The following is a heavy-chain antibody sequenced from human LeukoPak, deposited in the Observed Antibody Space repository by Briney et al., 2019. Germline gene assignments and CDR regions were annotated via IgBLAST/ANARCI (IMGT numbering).Heavy chain of an antibody. J-gene: IGHJ4*02. Sequence: GGSLRLSCAASGFTFSSYGMHWVRQAPGKGLEWVAVIWYDGSNKYYADSVKGRFTISRDNSKNTLYLQMNCLRAEDTAVYYCARDTGISSTNPGYWGQGTLVTVSS. V-gene: IGHV3-33*01. CDR3: ARDTGISSTNPGY. D-gene: IGHD2-2*01. CDR1: GFTFSSYG. CDR2: IWYDGSNK.